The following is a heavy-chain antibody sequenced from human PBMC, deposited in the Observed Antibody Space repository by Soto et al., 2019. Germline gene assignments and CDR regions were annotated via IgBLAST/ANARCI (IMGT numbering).Heavy chain of an antibody. CDR1: GGTFSSYA. J-gene: IGHJ6*02. Sequence: ASVKVSCKASGGTFSSYAISWVRQAPGQGLEWMGWINPNSGGTNYAQKFQGRVTMTRDTSISTAYMELSRLRSDDTAVYYCARVDTAMGRGGMDVWGQGTTVTV. CDR2: INPNSGGT. D-gene: IGHD5-18*01. CDR3: ARVDTAMGRGGMDV. V-gene: IGHV1-2*02.